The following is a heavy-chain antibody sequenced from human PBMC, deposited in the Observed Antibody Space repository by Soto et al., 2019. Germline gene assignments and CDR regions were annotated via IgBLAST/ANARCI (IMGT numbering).Heavy chain of an antibody. D-gene: IGHD4-4*01. CDR1: RGTFSSYA. V-gene: IGHV1-69*12. J-gene: IGHJ6*02. Sequence: QVQLVQSGAEVKKPGSSVKVSCKASRGTFSSYAISWVRQAPGQGLEWMGGIIPIFGTANYAQKFQGSVTITADDSTSTAYMEMSSLRSEATDVYSCASRAAVTTHPTPHYGMDVWGQGTTDVVSS. CDR3: ASRAAVTTHPTPHYGMDV. CDR2: IIPIFGTA.